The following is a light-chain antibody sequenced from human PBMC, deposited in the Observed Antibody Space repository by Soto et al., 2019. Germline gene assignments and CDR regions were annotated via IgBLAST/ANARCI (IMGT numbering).Light chain of an antibody. CDR2: SAS. J-gene: IGKJ1*01. V-gene: IGKV3-15*01. CDR3: QQYNNWPRT. CDR1: QSVRSD. Sequence: EIVMTQSPATLSVSPGERATLSCRASQSVRSDLAWYHQKPGQPPRLLIYSASTRATGIPARFSGSGSGTEFTLTISSLQSEDFAIYYCQQYNNWPRTLGQGTKVDIK.